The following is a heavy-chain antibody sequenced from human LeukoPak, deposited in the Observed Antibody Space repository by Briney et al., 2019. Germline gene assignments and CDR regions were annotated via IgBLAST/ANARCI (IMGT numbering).Heavy chain of an antibody. V-gene: IGHV1-18*01. CDR2: ISAYNGNT. CDR1: GYTFTSYG. J-gene: IGHJ6*03. CDR3: ARSELLLWFGESPYYMDV. D-gene: IGHD3-10*01. Sequence: ASVKVSCKASGYTFTSYGISWVRQAPGQGLEWMGWISAYNGNTNYAQKLQGRVTMTTDTSTSTAYMELRSLRSDDTAVYYCARSELLLWFGESPYYMDVWGKGTTVTVSS.